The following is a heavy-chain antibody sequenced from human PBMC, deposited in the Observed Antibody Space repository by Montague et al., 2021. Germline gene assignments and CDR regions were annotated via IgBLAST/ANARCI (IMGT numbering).Heavy chain of an antibody. V-gene: IGHV3-23*01. CDR3: AKDPNILTTVTTGWDC. CDR2: IKTGGST. CDR1: GFTFSNYA. J-gene: IGHJ4*02. Sequence: SLRLSCATSGFTFSNYAMTWVRQAPGKGLEWVSSIKTGGSTYHADSVKGRFTISRDNFQNILYLQMNSLRAEDTALYYCAKDPNILTTVTTGWDCWGQGTLVTGSP. D-gene: IGHD4-17*01.